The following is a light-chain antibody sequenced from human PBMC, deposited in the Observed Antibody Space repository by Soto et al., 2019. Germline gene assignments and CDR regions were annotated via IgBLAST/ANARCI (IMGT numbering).Light chain of an antibody. J-gene: IGLJ2*01. CDR1: SSDVGGYNY. CDR3: SSYTSRYTPDVV. Sequence: QSVLTQPASVSGSPGQSITISCTGTSSDVGGYNYVSWYQQHPGKAPKLMIYDVSNRPSGVSNRFSGSKSGNTASLTISGLQAEDEADYYCSSYTSRYTPDVVFGGGTKLTVL. V-gene: IGLV2-14*01. CDR2: DVS.